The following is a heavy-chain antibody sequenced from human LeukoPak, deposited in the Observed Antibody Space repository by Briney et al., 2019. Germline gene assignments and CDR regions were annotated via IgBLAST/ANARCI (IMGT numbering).Heavy chain of an antibody. V-gene: IGHV4-38-2*02. CDR1: GYSISSGYY. J-gene: IGHJ4*02. Sequence: SETLSLTCTVSGYSISSGYYWGWIRQPPGKGLEWIGSIYHSGSTYYNPSLKSRVIISVDTSKNQFSLKLSSVTAADTAVYYCARDGRTMGYDYWGQGTLVTVSS. D-gene: IGHD3-10*01. CDR2: IYHSGST. CDR3: ARDGRTMGYDY.